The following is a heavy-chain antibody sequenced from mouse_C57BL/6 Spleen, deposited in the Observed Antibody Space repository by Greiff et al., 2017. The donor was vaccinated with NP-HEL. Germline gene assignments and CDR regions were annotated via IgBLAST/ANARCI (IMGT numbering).Heavy chain of an antibody. CDR1: GFTFSDYG. Sequence: EVKVVESGGGLVKPGGSLKLSCAASGFTFSDYGMHWVRQAPEKGLEWVAYISSGSSTIYYADTVKGRFTISRDNAKNTLFLQMTSLRSEDTAMYYCARPRYDYDPYAMDYWGQGTSVTVSS. D-gene: IGHD2-4*01. CDR3: ARPRYDYDPYAMDY. CDR2: ISSGSSTI. J-gene: IGHJ4*01. V-gene: IGHV5-17*01.